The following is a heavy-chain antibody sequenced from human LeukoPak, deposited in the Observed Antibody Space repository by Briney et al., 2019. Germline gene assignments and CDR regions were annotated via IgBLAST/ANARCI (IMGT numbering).Heavy chain of an antibody. D-gene: IGHD3-10*01. CDR2: FVPEDGET. CDR3: ATLPRGHLFDS. CDR1: GDTLTELS. Sequence: ASVKVSCKLSGDTLTELSMHWVRQSPGKGLEWMGGFVPEDGETIYAQKFQGRVTMTEDTSTDTAYMELSSLRSDDAAVYFCATLPRGHLFDSWGQGTLVTVSS. V-gene: IGHV1-24*01. J-gene: IGHJ4*02.